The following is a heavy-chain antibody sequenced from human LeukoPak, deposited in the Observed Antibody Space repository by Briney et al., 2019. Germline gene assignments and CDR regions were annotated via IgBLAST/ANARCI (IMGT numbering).Heavy chain of an antibody. V-gene: IGHV4-59*01. CDR3: AIFGNGRYYMDV. Sequence: SETLSLTCTVSGGSISSYYWSWIRQPPGKGLEWIGCIYYSGSTNYNPSLKSRVTISVDTSKNQFSLKLSSVTDADTALYYCAIFGNGRYYMDVWGKGTRVTVSS. CDR1: GGSISSYY. J-gene: IGHJ6*03. CDR2: IYYSGST. D-gene: IGHD2-8*01.